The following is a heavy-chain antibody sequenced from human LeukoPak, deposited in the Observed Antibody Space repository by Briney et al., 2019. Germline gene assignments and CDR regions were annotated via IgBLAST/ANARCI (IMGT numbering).Heavy chain of an antibody. J-gene: IGHJ4*02. V-gene: IGHV1-18*01. Sequence: ASVKVSCKASGYTFTSYGISWVRQAPGQGLEWMGWISAYNGNTNYAQKLQGSVTMTTDPSTSTAYTALRSLRSDDTAVYYCATIPIMTTVNGGDYWGQGTLVTVSS. CDR3: ATIPIMTTVNGGDY. D-gene: IGHD4-17*01. CDR1: GYTFTSYG. CDR2: ISAYNGNT.